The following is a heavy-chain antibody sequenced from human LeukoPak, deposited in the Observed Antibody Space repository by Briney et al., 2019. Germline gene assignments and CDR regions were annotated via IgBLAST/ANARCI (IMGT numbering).Heavy chain of an antibody. CDR3: ASPGEGGRLWDFDY. Sequence: PGGSLRLSCAASGFTFSSYWMSWVRQAPGKGLEWVANIKQDGSEKYYVDSVKGRFTISRDNAESSLYLQMNSLRAEDTAVYYCASPGEGGRLWDFDYWGQGTLVTVSS. V-gene: IGHV3-7*01. J-gene: IGHJ4*02. D-gene: IGHD2-21*01. CDR1: GFTFSSYW. CDR2: IKQDGSEK.